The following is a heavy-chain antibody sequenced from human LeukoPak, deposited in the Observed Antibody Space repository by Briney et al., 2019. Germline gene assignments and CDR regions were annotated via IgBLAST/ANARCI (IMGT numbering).Heavy chain of an antibody. Sequence: GESLKISCNGSGYSFSSYWIAWVRQMPGKGLEWMGVIYPRDSRTTYSPSFQDQVTISADNSISTAYLQWTSLKASDTAMYYCARHLSDITSSPNYWGPGTLVTVSS. D-gene: IGHD2-2*01. CDR3: ARHLSDITSSPNY. CDR1: GYSFSSYW. V-gene: IGHV5-51*01. CDR2: IYPRDSRT. J-gene: IGHJ4*02.